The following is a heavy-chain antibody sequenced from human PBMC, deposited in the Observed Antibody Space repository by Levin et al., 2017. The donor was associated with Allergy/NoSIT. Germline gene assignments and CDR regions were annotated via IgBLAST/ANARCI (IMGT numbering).Heavy chain of an antibody. D-gene: IGHD5-12*01. CDR3: ARGRPEDIVATTKGY. J-gene: IGHJ4*02. CDR2: INHSGST. V-gene: IGHV4-34*01. CDR1: GGSFSGYY. Sequence: PSETLSLTCAVYGGSFSGYYWSWIRQPPGKGLEWIGEINHSGSTNYNPSLKSRVTISVDTSKNQFSLKVSSVTAADTAVYYCARGRPEDIVATTKGYWGQGTLVTVSS.